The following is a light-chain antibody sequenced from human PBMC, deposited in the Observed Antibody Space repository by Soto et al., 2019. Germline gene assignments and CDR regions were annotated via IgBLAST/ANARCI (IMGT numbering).Light chain of an antibody. CDR1: QTVSRS. CDR2: GAS. Sequence: EVVLTQSPATLSVSPGERATLSCSSSQTVSRSLAWYQQKPGQAPRLLIYGASTRATGIPARFSGSGSGTEFTLTISGLQSEDFAVYYCQQYSIWRTFGQGTKVDI. V-gene: IGKV3-15*01. CDR3: QQYSIWRT. J-gene: IGKJ1*01.